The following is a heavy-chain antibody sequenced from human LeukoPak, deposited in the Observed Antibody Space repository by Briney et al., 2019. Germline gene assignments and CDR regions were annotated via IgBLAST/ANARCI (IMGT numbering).Heavy chain of an antibody. CDR2: IYYSGST. V-gene: IGHV4-59*08. Sequence: PSETLSLTCAVYGGSFSGYYWSWIRQPPGKGLEWIGYIYYSGSTNYNPSLKSRVTISVDTSKNQFSLKLSSVTAADTAVYYCAGTYYYDSSGYYQRGPFDYWGQGTLVTVSS. CDR3: AGTYYYDSSGYYQRGPFDY. CDR1: GGSFSGYY. D-gene: IGHD3-22*01. J-gene: IGHJ4*02.